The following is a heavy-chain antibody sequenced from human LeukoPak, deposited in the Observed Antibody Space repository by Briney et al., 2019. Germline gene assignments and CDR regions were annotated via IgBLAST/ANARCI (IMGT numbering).Heavy chain of an antibody. V-gene: IGHV3-7*01. CDR1: GFTVSSNY. CDR3: ARVFPLWAAATYGNFDY. CDR2: IKQDGSEK. D-gene: IGHD2-15*01. J-gene: IGHJ4*02. Sequence: PGGSLRLSCAASGFTVSSNYMSWVRQAPGKGLEWVANIKQDGSEKYYVDSVKGRFTISRDNAKNSLYLQMNSLRAEDTAVYYCARVFPLWAAATYGNFDYWGQGTLVTVSS.